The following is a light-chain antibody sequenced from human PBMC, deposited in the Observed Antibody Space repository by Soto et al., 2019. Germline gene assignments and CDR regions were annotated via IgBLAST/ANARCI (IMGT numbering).Light chain of an antibody. V-gene: IGKV4-1*01. CDR2: EAS. CDR1: QNVLYSSNNKNY. CDR3: QQLNTLPST. Sequence: DIVMSQSPDSLAVSLGERATINCKSSQNVLYSSNNKNYLAWYQQKPGKAPKLMIYEASTLQSGVPPRFSGSGSGTEFTLTISGLLPEDFATYHCQQLNTLPSTFGQGTRLEI. J-gene: IGKJ5*01.